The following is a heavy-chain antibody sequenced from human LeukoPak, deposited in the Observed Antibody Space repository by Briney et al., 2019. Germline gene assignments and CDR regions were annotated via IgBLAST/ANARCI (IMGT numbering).Heavy chain of an antibody. V-gene: IGHV4-59*12. CDR2: IYYSGST. J-gene: IGHJ6*03. CDR3: ARDSPVVPAAIGEGDYYYYMDV. CDR1: GGSISSYY. Sequence: SETLSLTCTVSGGSISSYYWSWIRQPPGKGLEWIGYIYYSGSTNYNPSLKSRVTISVDTSKNQFSLKLSSVTAADTAVYYCARDSPVVPAAIGEGDYYYYMDVWGKGTTVTVSS. D-gene: IGHD2-2*02.